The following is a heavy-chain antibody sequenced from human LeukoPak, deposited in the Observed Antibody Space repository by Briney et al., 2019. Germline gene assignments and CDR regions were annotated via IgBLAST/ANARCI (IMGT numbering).Heavy chain of an antibody. CDR2: IYYSGST. CDR3: ARDRGWELFDY. CDR1: GGSISSGGNY. J-gene: IGHJ4*02. D-gene: IGHD1-7*01. Sequence: SETLSLTCTVSGGSISSGGNYWTWIRQHPGKGLEWIGYIYYSGSTYYNPSLKSRVTISLDTSKNQFSLKLSSVTAADTAVYYCARDRGWELFDYWGQGTLVTVSS. V-gene: IGHV4-31*03.